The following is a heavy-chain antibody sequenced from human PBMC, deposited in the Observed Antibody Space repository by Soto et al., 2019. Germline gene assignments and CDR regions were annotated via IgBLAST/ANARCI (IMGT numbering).Heavy chain of an antibody. V-gene: IGHV3-15*01. Sequence: EVQLVESGGGLVKPGGSLRLSCAASGFTFSNAWMSWVRQAPGKGLEWVGRIKSKTDGGTTDYAAPVKGRFTISRDDSKNTLYLQMNSLKTEDTAVYYCTTGISGSYGYNWFDPWGQGTLVTVSS. D-gene: IGHD1-26*01. CDR3: TTGISGSYGYNWFDP. J-gene: IGHJ5*02. CDR1: GFTFSNAW. CDR2: IKSKTDGGTT.